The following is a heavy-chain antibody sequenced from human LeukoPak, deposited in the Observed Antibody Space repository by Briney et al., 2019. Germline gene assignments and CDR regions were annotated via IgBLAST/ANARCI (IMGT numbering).Heavy chain of an antibody. Sequence: ASVKVSCKASGGTFSSYAISWVRQAPGQGLEWMGGIIPIFGTANYAQKLQGRVTMTTDTSTSTAYMELRSLRSDDTAVYYCARWADYYDRSVYQYYFDYWGQGTLVIVSS. CDR2: IIPIFGTA. V-gene: IGHV1-69*05. CDR1: GGTFSSYA. CDR3: ARWADYYDRSVYQYYFDY. D-gene: IGHD3-22*01. J-gene: IGHJ4*02.